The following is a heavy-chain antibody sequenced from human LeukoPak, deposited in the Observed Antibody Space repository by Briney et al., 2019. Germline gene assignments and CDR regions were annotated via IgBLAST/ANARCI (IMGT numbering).Heavy chain of an antibody. CDR1: GYSFTSYW. CDR2: IYPGGSDT. J-gene: IGHJ5*02. V-gene: IGHV5-51*01. Sequence: GESLKISRKGSGYSFTSYWIGWVRQMPGKGLEWMGIIYPGGSDTRYSPSFQRQVTISADKSISTAYLQWSSLKASDTAMYYCARQRFTTRAYAGNWFDPWGQGTLVTVSS. CDR3: ARQRFTTRAYAGNWFDP. D-gene: IGHD3-16*01.